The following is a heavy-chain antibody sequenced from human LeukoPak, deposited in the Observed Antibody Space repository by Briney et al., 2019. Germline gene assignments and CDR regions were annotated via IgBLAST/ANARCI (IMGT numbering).Heavy chain of an antibody. CDR1: GGTFSSYA. D-gene: IGHD3-9*01. Sequence: ASVKVSCKASGGTFSSYAISWVRQAPGQGLEWMGGIIPIFGTANYAQKFQGRVTITADESMSTAYMELSSLRSEDTAVYYCARGDYDILTGYYPPHYYYGMDVWGQGTTVTVSS. V-gene: IGHV1-69*13. J-gene: IGHJ6*02. CDR2: IIPIFGTA. CDR3: ARGDYDILTGYYPPHYYYGMDV.